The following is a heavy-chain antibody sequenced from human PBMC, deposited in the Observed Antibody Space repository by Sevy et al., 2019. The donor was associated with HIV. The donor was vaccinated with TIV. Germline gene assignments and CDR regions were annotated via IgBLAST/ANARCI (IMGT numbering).Heavy chain of an antibody. CDR3: AKVVYSGSYYSFPPIY. Sequence: GGSLRLSCAASGFTFSSYGMHWVRQAPGKGLEWVAVISYDGSNKYYADSVKDRFTISRDNSKNTLYLQMNSLRAEDTAVYYCAKVVYSGSYYSFPPIYWGQGTLVTVSS. V-gene: IGHV3-30*18. D-gene: IGHD1-26*01. CDR2: ISYDGSNK. J-gene: IGHJ4*02. CDR1: GFTFSSYG.